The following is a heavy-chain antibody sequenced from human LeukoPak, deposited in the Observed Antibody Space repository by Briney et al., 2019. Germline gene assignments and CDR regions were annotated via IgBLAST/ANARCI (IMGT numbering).Heavy chain of an antibody. D-gene: IGHD3-22*01. J-gene: IGHJ4*02. CDR2: ISVYGNT. CDR1: GYTFTNYG. Sequence: GASVKVSCKASGYTFTNYGLNWVRQAPGQGLEWMGWISVYGNTNYAQKVQGRVTMTTDTSTSTAYMELRSLRSDDTAVYYCARADLYYYDSRGYYGDYWGQGTLVSVSS. CDR3: ARADLYYYDSRGYYGDY. V-gene: IGHV1-18*01.